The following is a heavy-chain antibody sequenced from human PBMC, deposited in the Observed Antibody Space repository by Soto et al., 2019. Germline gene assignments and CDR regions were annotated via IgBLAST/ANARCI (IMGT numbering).Heavy chain of an antibody. J-gene: IGHJ6*02. Sequence: SVTLSLTGPVAGGSISSDYWSWIRQNTRKGLEWIGYIYYSGSTNYNPSLKSRVTISVDTSKNQFSLKLSSVTAADTAMYYCSLQGVEQWLVYYYYGMDGWGQGTLVSVS. CDR2: IYYSGST. D-gene: IGHD6-19*01. CDR3: SLQGVEQWLVYYYYGMDG. V-gene: IGHV4-59*01. CDR1: GGSISSDY.